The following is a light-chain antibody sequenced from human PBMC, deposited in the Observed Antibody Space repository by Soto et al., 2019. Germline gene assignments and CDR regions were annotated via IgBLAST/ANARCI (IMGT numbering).Light chain of an antibody. Sequence: QSVLTQPPSASGTPGQRVTISCSGGSSNIGSNTVNWYQQLPGTAPKLLIYSNNQRPSGVPDRFSGSKSGTSASLAISGLQSEDEADYYCAAWDDNLKGPVFGGGTKLTVL. V-gene: IGLV1-44*01. CDR2: SNN. CDR3: AAWDDNLKGPV. CDR1: SSNIGSNT. J-gene: IGLJ3*02.